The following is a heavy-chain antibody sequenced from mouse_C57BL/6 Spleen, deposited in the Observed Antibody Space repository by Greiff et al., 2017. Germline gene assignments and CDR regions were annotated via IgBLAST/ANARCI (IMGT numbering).Heavy chain of an antibody. Sequence: VQLQQSGPELVKPGASVKISCKASGYSFTGYYMNWVKQSPEKSLEWIGEINPSTGGTTYNQKFKAKATLTVDKSSSTASMQLKSLTSEYSAVYYCATPLIYYDYDEAMDYWGQGTSVTVSS. CDR1: GYSFTGYY. CDR3: ATPLIYYDYDEAMDY. J-gene: IGHJ4*01. V-gene: IGHV1-42*01. D-gene: IGHD2-4*01. CDR2: INPSTGGT.